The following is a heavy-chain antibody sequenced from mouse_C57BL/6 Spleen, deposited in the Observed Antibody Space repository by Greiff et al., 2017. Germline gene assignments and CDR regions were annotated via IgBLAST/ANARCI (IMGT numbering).Heavy chain of an antibody. V-gene: IGHV5-17*01. Sequence: DVQLVESGGGLVKPGGSLKLSCAASGFTFSDYGMHWVRQAPEKGLEWVAYISSGSSTIYYADTVKGRFTISRDNAKNTLFLQMTSLRSEDTAMYYCARAYDYEEGYYAMDYWGQGTSVTVSS. D-gene: IGHD2-4*01. CDR2: ISSGSSTI. CDR3: ARAYDYEEGYYAMDY. CDR1: GFTFSDYG. J-gene: IGHJ4*01.